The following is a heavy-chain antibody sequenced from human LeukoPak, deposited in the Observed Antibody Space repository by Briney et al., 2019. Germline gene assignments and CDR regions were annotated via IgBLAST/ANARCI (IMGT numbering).Heavy chain of an antibody. V-gene: IGHV3-30*03. J-gene: IGHJ4*02. D-gene: IGHD1-14*01. Sequence: GGSLRLSCAASGFTFSSYSKNWVRQTPEKGLECVALMSIDGNTKYYADSVRGRFIVSRDNSRNTVYLQMNSLRLEDTALYHCVRDPIPGYPDHFDSWGRGTLVTVSS. CDR3: VRDPIPGYPDHFDS. CDR2: MSIDGNTK. CDR1: GFTFSSYS.